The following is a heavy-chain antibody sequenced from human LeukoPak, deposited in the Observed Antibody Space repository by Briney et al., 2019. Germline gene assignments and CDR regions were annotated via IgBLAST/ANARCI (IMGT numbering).Heavy chain of an antibody. Sequence: PGGSLRLSCGASGFTFSGYWMSWVRQAPGKGLEWVANIHKDGSAKRYVDSVKGRFTISRDNAKSSVSLQMNSLRVEDTAVYYCARDRGFGADDSWGQGSLVTVSS. CDR1: GFTFSGYW. D-gene: IGHD3-10*01. CDR2: IHKDGSAK. J-gene: IGHJ4*02. CDR3: ARDRGFGADDS. V-gene: IGHV3-7*01.